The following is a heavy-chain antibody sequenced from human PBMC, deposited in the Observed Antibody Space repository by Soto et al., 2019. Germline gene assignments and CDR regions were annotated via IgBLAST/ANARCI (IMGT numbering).Heavy chain of an antibody. Sequence: SQPLSRTCAISGASVSGNSAAWNCIRQSPSRGLEWLGRTYYRSRWYNDYAVSVKSRITVTPDTSKNQFSLHLNSVTPEDTAVYYRARESTYSVSSDSYLDYWGQGALVTVSS. V-gene: IGHV6-1*01. CDR1: GASVSGNSAA. CDR3: ARESTYSVSSDSYLDY. CDR2: TYYRSRWYN. D-gene: IGHD6-19*01. J-gene: IGHJ4*02.